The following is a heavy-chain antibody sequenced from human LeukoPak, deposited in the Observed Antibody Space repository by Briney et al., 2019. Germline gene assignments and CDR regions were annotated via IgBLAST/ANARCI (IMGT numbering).Heavy chain of an antibody. D-gene: IGHD3-22*01. CDR2: NSSSSSYI. CDR3: ARVFGITMTLGAFDI. J-gene: IGHJ3*02. CDR1: GFTFHRYS. V-gene: IGHV3-21*01. Sequence: GGSLTLSCAASGFTFHRYSMHWPRQATGKALEWLSSNSSSSSYIYYADSVKGRFTISRDNAKNSLYLQMNSLRAEDTAVYYCARVFGITMTLGAFDIWGQGTMVTVSS.